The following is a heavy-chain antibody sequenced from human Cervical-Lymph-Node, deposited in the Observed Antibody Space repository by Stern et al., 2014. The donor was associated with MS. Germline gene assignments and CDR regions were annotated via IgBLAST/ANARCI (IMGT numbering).Heavy chain of an antibody. CDR3: ARHVQGFDY. CDR2: IYPYDSDT. V-gene: IGHV5-51*01. J-gene: IGHJ4*02. Sequence: VQLVQSGAEVKKPGESLKISCKLSGYSFTIYYIAWVRQMPGKGREWMGVIYPYDSDTTSSPSFQGQVTISADKSITTAYLQWSSLRASDTAMYYCARHVQGFDYWGQGTLVTVSS. CDR1: GYSFTIYY.